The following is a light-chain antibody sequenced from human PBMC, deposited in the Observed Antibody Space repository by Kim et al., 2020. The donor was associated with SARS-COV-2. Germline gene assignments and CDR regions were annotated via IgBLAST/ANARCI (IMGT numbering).Light chain of an antibody. CDR1: QSLLHNNGYNY. Sequence: IVMTQSPLSLPVTPGEPASISCRSSQSLLHNNGYNYLDWYMQKPGQSPQLLIYLGSHRASGVPDRFSGIGSGTDFTLRISRVEAEDVGVYYCMQERQPPRTFGQRTKVDIK. J-gene: IGKJ1*01. V-gene: IGKV2-28*01. CDR3: MQERQPPRT. CDR2: LGS.